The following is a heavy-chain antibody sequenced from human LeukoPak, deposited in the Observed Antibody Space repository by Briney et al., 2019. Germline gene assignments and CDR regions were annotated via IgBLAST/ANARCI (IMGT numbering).Heavy chain of an antibody. CDR3: ARDVIVGAISDAFDI. Sequence: ASVKVSCKASGYTFTGCYMHWVRQAPGQGLEWMGIINPSGGSTSYAQKFQGRVTMTRDTSTSTVYMELSSLRSEDTAVYYCARDVIVGAISDAFDIWGQGTMVTVSS. V-gene: IGHV1-46*01. D-gene: IGHD1-26*01. CDR2: INPSGGST. CDR1: GYTFTGCY. J-gene: IGHJ3*02.